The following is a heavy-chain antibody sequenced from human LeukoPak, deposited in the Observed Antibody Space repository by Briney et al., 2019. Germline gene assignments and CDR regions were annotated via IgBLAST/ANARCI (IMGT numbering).Heavy chain of an antibody. Sequence: GGSLRLSCAASGFTFGSYGLSWVRQAPGKGLEWVTFITPNADRASYADSVKGRFTISRDNPRNTLYMQMNSLRDEDTAVYYCAIMHGYYDGSGYWVQWGQGTLVTVSS. V-gene: IGHV3-23*01. D-gene: IGHD3-22*01. CDR3: AIMHGYYDGSGYWVQ. CDR1: GFTFGSYG. CDR2: ITPNADRA. J-gene: IGHJ1*01.